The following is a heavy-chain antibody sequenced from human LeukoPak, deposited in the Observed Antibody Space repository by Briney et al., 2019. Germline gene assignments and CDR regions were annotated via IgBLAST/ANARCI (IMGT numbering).Heavy chain of an antibody. D-gene: IGHD3-16*01. CDR2: IYYSGST. CDR3: ARSRLRRFDP. J-gene: IGHJ5*02. CDR1: GGSISSSSYY. Sequence: SETLSLTCTVSGGSISSSSYYWGWIRQPPGKGLEWIGSIYYSGSTYYNPSLKSRVTISVDTSKNQFSLRLSSVTAADTAVYYCARSRLRRFDPWGQGTLVTVSS. V-gene: IGHV4-39*01.